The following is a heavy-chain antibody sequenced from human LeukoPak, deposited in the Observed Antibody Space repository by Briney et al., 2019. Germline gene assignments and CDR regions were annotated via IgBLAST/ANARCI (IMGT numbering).Heavy chain of an antibody. CDR2: ISWNSGSI. J-gene: IGHJ3*02. V-gene: IGHV3-9*03. CDR1: GFTFDDYA. CDR3: AKDEFVASDFTGAFDI. Sequence: GRSLGLSCAASGFTFDDYAMHWVRQAPGKGLEWVSGISWNSGSIGYADSVKGRFTISRDNAKNSLYLQMNSPRAEDMALYYCAKDEFVASDFTGAFDIWGQGTMVTVSS. D-gene: IGHD2-8*02.